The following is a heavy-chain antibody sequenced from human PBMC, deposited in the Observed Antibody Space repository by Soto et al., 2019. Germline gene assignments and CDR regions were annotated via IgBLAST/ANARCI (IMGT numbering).Heavy chain of an antibody. CDR1: GFTFSNYG. CDR2: ISSDGSNK. V-gene: IGHV3-30*03. CDR3: VGGYYFGDY. D-gene: IGHD3-22*01. Sequence: QVQLVESGGGVVQPGRSLRLSCAASGFTFSNYGMHWVRQAPGKGLEWVAVISSDGSNKYYADSVKGRFTIYRDNSKNTLYLQMNSLRAEDTAVYYCVGGYYFGDYWGQGTLVTVSS. J-gene: IGHJ4*02.